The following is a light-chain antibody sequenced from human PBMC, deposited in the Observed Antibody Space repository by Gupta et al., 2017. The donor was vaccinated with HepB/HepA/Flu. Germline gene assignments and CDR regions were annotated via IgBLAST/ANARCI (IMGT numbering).Light chain of an antibody. Sequence: DFQMTQYPSSLSASVGDRVTITCQASQDISNYLNWYQQKPGKAPKLLIYDASNLETGVPSRFSGSGSGTDFTFTISSLQPEDIATYYCQQYDNLLTFGGGTKVEIK. CDR1: QDISNY. CDR2: DAS. CDR3: QQYDNLLT. J-gene: IGKJ4*01. V-gene: IGKV1-33*01.